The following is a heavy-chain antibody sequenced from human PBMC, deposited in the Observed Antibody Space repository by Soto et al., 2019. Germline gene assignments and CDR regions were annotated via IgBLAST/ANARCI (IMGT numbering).Heavy chain of an antibody. CDR2: IYYSGST. CDR3: ARDIRKRGGYFDY. D-gene: IGHD1-26*01. Sequence: SETLSLTCTFAGGSIISYHWSWTRQPPGKGREWIGYIYYSGSTNYNPSLKSRVTISVDTSKNQFSLKLSSVTAADTAVYYCARDIRKRGGYFDYWGQGTLVTVSA. J-gene: IGHJ4*02. CDR1: GGSIISYH. V-gene: IGHV4-59*01.